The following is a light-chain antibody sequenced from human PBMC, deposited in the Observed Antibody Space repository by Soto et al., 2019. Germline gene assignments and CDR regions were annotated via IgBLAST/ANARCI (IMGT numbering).Light chain of an antibody. CDR3: QQYGNSPLT. Sequence: EIVLTQSPGTLSFSPGERATLSCRASQSVSDRYLAWYQQKPGQAPRLLIHAASSRATGIPDRFSGSGSGTGITLPISGLEPEDFAMYYCQQYGNSPLTFGGGTKVEIK. J-gene: IGKJ4*01. CDR2: AAS. CDR1: QSVSDRY. V-gene: IGKV3-20*01.